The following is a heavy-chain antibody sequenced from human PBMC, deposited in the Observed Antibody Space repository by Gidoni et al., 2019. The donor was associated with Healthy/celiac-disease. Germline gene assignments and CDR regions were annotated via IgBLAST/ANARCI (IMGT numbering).Heavy chain of an antibody. CDR3: ARLSGYYFDY. D-gene: IGHD3-3*01. Sequence: QLQLQESGPGLVKPSETLSLTCTVSCGSISSSSYYWGWIRQPPGKGLEWIGSIYYSGSTYYNPSLKSRVTISVDTSKNQFSLKLSSVTAADTAVYYCARLSGYYFDYWGQGTLVTVSS. CDR2: IYYSGST. V-gene: IGHV4-39*01. CDR1: CGSISSSSYY. J-gene: IGHJ4*02.